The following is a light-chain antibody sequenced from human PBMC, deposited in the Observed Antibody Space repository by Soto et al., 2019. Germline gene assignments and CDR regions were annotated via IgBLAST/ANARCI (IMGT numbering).Light chain of an antibody. CDR3: TSFTTTNIWV. J-gene: IGLJ3*02. V-gene: IGLV2-14*01. CDR2: EVT. CDR1: SSDIGTYDF. Sequence: QSALTQPASVSGSPGQSITISCTGTSSDIGTYDFVSWYQQHPGTAPKLILYEVTNRPPGLSDRFSGSKSGNTASLLISGLRTEDEADYYCTSFTTTNIWVFGGGTKLTVL.